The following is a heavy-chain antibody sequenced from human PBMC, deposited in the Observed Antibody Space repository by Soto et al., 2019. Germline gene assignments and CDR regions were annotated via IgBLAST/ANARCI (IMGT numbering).Heavy chain of an antibody. D-gene: IGHD3-9*01. CDR2: INAGNGNT. J-gene: IGHJ4*02. Sequence: AAVKVSCKASGYTFTSYDMHWVRQAPGQRLEWMGWINAGNGNTKYSQKFQGRVTITRDTSASTAYMELSSLRSEDTAVYYCASGRYFGWFISPSFDYWGQGTLVTVSS. V-gene: IGHV1-3*01. CDR1: GYTFTSYD. CDR3: ASGRYFGWFISPSFDY.